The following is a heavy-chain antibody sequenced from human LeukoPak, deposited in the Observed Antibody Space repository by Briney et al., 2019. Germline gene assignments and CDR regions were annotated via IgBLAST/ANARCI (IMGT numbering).Heavy chain of an antibody. CDR3: AKDTRGSGSYYFDY. J-gene: IGHJ4*02. CDR1: GFTFDDYA. D-gene: IGHD3-10*01. Sequence: GGSLRPSCAASGFTFDDYAMHWVRQAPGKGLEWVSLISGDGGSTYYADSVKGRFTISRDNSKNSLYLQMNSLRTEDTALYYCAKDTRGSGSYYFDYWGQGTLVTVSS. CDR2: ISGDGGST. V-gene: IGHV3-43*02.